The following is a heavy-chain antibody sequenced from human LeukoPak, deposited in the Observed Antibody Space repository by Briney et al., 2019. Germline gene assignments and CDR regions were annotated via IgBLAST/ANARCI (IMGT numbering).Heavy chain of an antibody. D-gene: IGHD1-1*01. Sequence: GGSLRLSCAASGFTFSSYAMNWVRQAPGKGLEWVSAISGSGGGTYYADSVKGRFTISRDTSKSTVYLQMNSLRAEDTAVYYCARERYAGYYFDYWGQGTLVTVSS. CDR2: ISGSGGGT. CDR1: GFTFSSYA. CDR3: ARERYAGYYFDY. V-gene: IGHV3-23*01. J-gene: IGHJ4*02.